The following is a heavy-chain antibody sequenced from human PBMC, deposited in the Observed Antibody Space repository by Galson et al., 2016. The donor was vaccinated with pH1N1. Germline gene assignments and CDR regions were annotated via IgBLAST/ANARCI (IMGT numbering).Heavy chain of an antibody. J-gene: IGHJ3*02. V-gene: IGHV3-11*04. CDR3: ARRLYNSGSHSFDM. Sequence: SLRLSCAASGFTFSDYNMGWIRQAPGTGLEWISYITNTKYYADSVEGRFTISRDNAKNSLYLQMSSLRAEDTALYYCARRLYNSGSHSFDMWGQGKMVTVSS. D-gene: IGHD3-10*01. CDR2: ITNTK. CDR1: GFTFSDYN.